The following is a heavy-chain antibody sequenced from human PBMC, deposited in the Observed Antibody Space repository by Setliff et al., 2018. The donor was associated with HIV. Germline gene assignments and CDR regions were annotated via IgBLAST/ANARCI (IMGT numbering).Heavy chain of an antibody. D-gene: IGHD2-15*01. CDR3: ARAGVVEGYYYYYYMDV. CDR1: GFTVSSNY. Sequence: GVLRLSCAASGFTVSSNYMSWVRQAPGKGLEWVSVIYSGGSTYYADSVKGRFTISRDNSKNTLYLQMNSLRAEDTAVYYCARAGVVEGYYYYYYMDVWGKGTTVTVSS. V-gene: IGHV3-53*01. J-gene: IGHJ6*03. CDR2: IYSGGST.